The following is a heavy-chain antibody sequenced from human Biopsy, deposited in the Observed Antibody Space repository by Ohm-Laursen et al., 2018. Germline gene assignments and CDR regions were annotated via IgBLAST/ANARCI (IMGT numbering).Heavy chain of an antibody. CDR1: EFSFSDYH. CDR2: TSTSGSST. CDR3: ARHGDNDYSNFDS. Sequence: GSLRLSCSASEFSFSDYHMTWIRQTPGKGLEWVSSTSTSGSSTNYADSVKGRFTMFRDKAEKSLYLQMNSLGVEDTAVYYCARHGDNDYSNFDSWGQGALVTVSS. D-gene: IGHD4-11*01. J-gene: IGHJ4*02. V-gene: IGHV3-11*06.